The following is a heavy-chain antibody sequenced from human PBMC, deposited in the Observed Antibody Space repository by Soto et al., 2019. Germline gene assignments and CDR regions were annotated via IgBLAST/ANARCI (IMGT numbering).Heavy chain of an antibody. CDR2: INPNSGGT. CDR1: GYTFTGYY. V-gene: IGHV1-2*04. J-gene: IGHJ6*02. Sequence: ASVKVSCKASGYTFTGYYMHWVRQAPGQGLEWMGWINPNSGGTNYAQKFQGWVTMTRDTSISTAYMELSRLRSDDTAVYYCARANSSSWYSNGMDVWGQGTTVTVSS. CDR3: ARANSSSWYSNGMDV. D-gene: IGHD6-13*01.